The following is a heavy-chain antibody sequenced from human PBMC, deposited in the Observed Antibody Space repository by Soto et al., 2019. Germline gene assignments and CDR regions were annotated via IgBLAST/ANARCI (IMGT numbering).Heavy chain of an antibody. V-gene: IGHV3-11*06. CDR3: ATDDSRVLEYFDY. CDR2: ISSSTGYT. CDR1: GFSFRDYY. J-gene: IGHJ4*02. Sequence: PGGSLRLSCAASGFSFRDYYMSWIRQAPGKGLEWVSYISSSTGYTNYADSVKGRFTISRDNAKKSLYLQMNSLRAEDTAVYYCATDDSRVLEYFDYWGQGILVTVSS. D-gene: IGHD3-3*01.